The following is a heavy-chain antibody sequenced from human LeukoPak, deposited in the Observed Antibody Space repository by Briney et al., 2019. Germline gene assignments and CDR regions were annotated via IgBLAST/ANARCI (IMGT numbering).Heavy chain of an antibody. J-gene: IGHJ6*03. Sequence: SETLSLTCAVYGGSFSGYYWSWIRQPPGKGLEWIGEINHSGSTNYNPSLKSRVTILVDTSKNQFSLKLSSVTAADTAVYYCARQKHSNRGDYYYMDVWGKGTTVTVSS. CDR3: ARQKHSNRGDYYYMDV. D-gene: IGHD4-11*01. CDR1: GGSFSGYY. V-gene: IGHV4-34*01. CDR2: INHSGST.